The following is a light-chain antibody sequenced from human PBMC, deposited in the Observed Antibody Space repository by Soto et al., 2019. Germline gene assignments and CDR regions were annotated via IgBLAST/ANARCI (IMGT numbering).Light chain of an antibody. CDR3: QQYNSYSPA. J-gene: IGKJ1*01. Sequence: TQSPSTLSLSPGERATLSCRASQSISSYLNWYQQKPGKAPKLLIYAASSLQSGVPSRFSGSGSGTDFTLTISSLQPEDFATYYCQQYNSYSPAFGQGTKVDIK. V-gene: IGKV1-39*01. CDR1: QSISSY. CDR2: AAS.